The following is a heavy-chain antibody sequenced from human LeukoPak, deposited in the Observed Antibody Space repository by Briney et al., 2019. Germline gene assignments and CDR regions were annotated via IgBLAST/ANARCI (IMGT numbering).Heavy chain of an antibody. Sequence: VALVKVSCKTSGYTFTDYYIHWVRQAPGQGLEWMGWNNPNSGETNSAQKFQGRVTMTGDTSISTAYMELRRVTSDDTAVYYCARDRDYSNTERGFDYWGQGTLVTVSS. CDR2: NNPNSGET. V-gene: IGHV1-2*02. D-gene: IGHD4-11*01. CDR3: ARDRDYSNTERGFDY. J-gene: IGHJ4*02. CDR1: GYTFTDYY.